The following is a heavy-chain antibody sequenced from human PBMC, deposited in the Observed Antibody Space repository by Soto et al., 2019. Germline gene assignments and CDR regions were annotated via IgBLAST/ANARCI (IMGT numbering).Heavy chain of an antibody. CDR1: GFTFSSYA. CDR2: ISGSGGST. Sequence: EVQLLESGGGLVQPGGSLRLSCAASGFTFSSYAMSWVRQAPGKGLEWVSAISGSGGSTYYAESVKGRFTISRDNSKNTLYLQMNSLRAEDTAVYYCAKNPGISYYYYDMDVWGKGPTVTVSS. V-gene: IGHV3-23*01. CDR3: AKNPGISYYYYDMDV. J-gene: IGHJ6*03. D-gene: IGHD1-20*01.